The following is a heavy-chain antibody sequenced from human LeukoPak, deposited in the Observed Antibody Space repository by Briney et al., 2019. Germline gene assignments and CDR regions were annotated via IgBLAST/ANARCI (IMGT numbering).Heavy chain of an antibody. V-gene: IGHV4-39*02. CDR3: ARRLISEQQRTWGPPRNCFDP. CDR1: GGSISSSSYY. J-gene: IGHJ5*02. D-gene: IGHD6-13*01. Sequence: SETLSLTCTVSGGSISSSSYYWGWIRQPPGKGLEWIGSIYYSGSTYYNPSLKSRVTTSVDTSKTHFSLKLSSGTAADTAVYYCARRLISEQQRTWGPPRNCFDPWGQGTLVTVSS. CDR2: IYYSGST.